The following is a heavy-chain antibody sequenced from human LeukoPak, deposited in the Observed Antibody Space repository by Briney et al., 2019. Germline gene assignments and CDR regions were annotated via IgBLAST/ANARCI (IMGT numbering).Heavy chain of an antibody. CDR1: GFTFGSYA. CDR2: ISGSGGST. J-gene: IGHJ4*02. Sequence: GGSLRLSCAASGFTFGSYAMSWVRQAPGKGLEWVSAISGSGGSTYYADSVKGRFTISRDNSKNTLYLQMNSLGAEDTAVYYCAMYRYTPFDYWGQGTLVTVSS. D-gene: IGHD3-16*02. V-gene: IGHV3-23*01. CDR3: AMYRYTPFDY.